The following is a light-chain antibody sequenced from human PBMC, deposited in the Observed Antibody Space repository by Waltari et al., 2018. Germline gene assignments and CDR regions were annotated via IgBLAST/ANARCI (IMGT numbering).Light chain of an antibody. Sequence: QSALTQPASVSGSPGQSITISCTGTSSDVGNYNLVSWYQQYPGKAPTVMIYDHNRRPSGVSDRFSGSKSGNTASLTISGVQAEDEADYYCCSYAGSYTWVFGGGTKLTVL. CDR2: DHN. CDR1: SSDVGNYNL. CDR3: CSYAGSYTWV. V-gene: IGLV2-23*01. J-gene: IGLJ3*02.